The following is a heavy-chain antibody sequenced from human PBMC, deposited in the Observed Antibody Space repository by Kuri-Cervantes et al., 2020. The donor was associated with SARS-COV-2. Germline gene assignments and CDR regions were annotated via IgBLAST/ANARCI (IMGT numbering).Heavy chain of an antibody. J-gene: IGHJ3*02. V-gene: IGHV3-21*01. Sequence: GESLKISCAASGFTFSSYAMNWVRQAPGKGLEWVSSISSSSSYIYYADSVKGRFTISRDNAKNSLYPQMNSLRAEDTAVYYCARGGVGATRDAFDIWGQGTMVTVSS. CDR3: ARGGVGATRDAFDI. D-gene: IGHD1-26*01. CDR2: ISSSSSYI. CDR1: GFTFSSYA.